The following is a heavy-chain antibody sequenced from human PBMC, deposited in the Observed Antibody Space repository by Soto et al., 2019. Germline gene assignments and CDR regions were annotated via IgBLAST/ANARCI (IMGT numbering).Heavy chain of an antibody. D-gene: IGHD3-22*01. CDR3: AMSNSNDLYYHFES. CDR2: INWNSDTI. J-gene: IGHJ4*02. CDR1: GFTFDDYA. V-gene: IGHV3-9*01. Sequence: PGGSLRLSCAASGFTFDDYAMLWVRQAPEKGLEWVSGINWNSDTIGYADSVKGRFTVSRDNAKGSLLLQMSSLRAEDTAVYFCAMSNSNDLYYHFESWGQGTPVTVSS.